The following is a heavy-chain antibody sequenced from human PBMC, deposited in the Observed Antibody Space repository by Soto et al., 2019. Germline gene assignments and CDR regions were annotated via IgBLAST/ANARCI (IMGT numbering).Heavy chain of an antibody. D-gene: IGHD3-10*01. Sequence: GASVKVSCKASGYSFTSLDINWVRQTTGQGLEWMGWMEPSSGKTGYAQGFQDRVTMTRDTSINTAYMELRSLTSDDTAFYYCARGVTAGVDYWGQGTMVTV. CDR2: MEPSSGKT. V-gene: IGHV1-8*01. J-gene: IGHJ4*02. CDR3: ARGVTAGVDY. CDR1: GYSFTSLD.